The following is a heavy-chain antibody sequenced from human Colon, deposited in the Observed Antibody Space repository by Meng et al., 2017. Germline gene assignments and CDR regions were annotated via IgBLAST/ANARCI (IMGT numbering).Heavy chain of an antibody. D-gene: IGHD6-19*01. V-gene: IGHV4-4*02. J-gene: IGHJ4*02. CDR1: GVSVTSCQF. Sequence: QVQLQESGPGLVKPSLTLPLTCGVSGVSVTSCQFWTWVRQPPGKGLEWIGEFHYTGPINYKPSLMSRVTISVDASRNQFSLRLTSVTAADTAVYYCAASSGWYRIDSWGQGTLVTVSS. CDR2: FHYTGPI. CDR3: AASSGWYRIDS.